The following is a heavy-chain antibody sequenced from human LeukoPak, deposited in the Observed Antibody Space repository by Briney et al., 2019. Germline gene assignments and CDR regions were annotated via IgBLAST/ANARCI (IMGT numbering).Heavy chain of an antibody. CDR2: ITHNGGTQ. D-gene: IGHD6-13*01. CDR3: ARAHSSSWPGWYDP. V-gene: IGHV3-30*19. Sequence: PGRSLRLSCAASGFTFSSYGMHWVRQAPGKGLEWVAIITHNGGTQYYADSVKGRFTISRDNSQSTVFLQMNSLRPEDTAVYYCARAHSSSWPGWYDPWGQGTLVTVSS. CDR1: GFTFSSYG. J-gene: IGHJ5*02.